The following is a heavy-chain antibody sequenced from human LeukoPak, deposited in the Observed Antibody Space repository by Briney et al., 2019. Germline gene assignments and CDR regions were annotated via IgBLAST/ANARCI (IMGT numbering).Heavy chain of an antibody. CDR3: ARSDGSGGPFDI. V-gene: IGHV4-59*01. CDR1: GGSFSGYY. CDR2: IYYSGST. D-gene: IGHD3-10*01. Sequence: PSETLSLTCAVYGGSFSGYYWSWIRQPPGKGLEWIGYIYYSGSTNYNPSLKSRVTISVDTSKNQFSLKLSSVTAADTAVYYCARSDGSGGPFDIWGQGTMVTVSS. J-gene: IGHJ3*02.